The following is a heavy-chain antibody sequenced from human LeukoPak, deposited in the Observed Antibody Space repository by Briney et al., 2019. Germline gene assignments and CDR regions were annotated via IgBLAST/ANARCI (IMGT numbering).Heavy chain of an antibody. D-gene: IGHD3-22*01. CDR1: GGTFSSYA. J-gene: IGHJ6*02. CDR3: ARARLYYYDSSGYYTYYYYGMDV. CDR2: IIPIFGTA. Sequence: SVKVSCKASGGTFSSYAISWVRQAPGQGLEWMGGIIPIFGTANYAQKFQGRVTITADESTSTAYMELSSLRSEDTAVYYCARARLYYYDSSGYYTYYYYGMDVWGQGTTVTVSS. V-gene: IGHV1-69*01.